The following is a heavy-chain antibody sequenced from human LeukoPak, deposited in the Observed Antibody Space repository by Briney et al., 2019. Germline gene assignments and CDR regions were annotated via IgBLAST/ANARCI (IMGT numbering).Heavy chain of an antibody. J-gene: IGHJ4*02. Sequence: SETLSLICTVSGGSTRSYYWSWIRQPPGKGLEWIGYIYYSGSTNYNPSLKSRVTISVDTSKNHFSLKLSSVTAADTAVYYCARVTGYIVEDYFDYWGQGTLVTVSS. CDR1: GGSTRSYY. V-gene: IGHV4-59*01. CDR3: ARVTGYIVEDYFDY. CDR2: IYYSGST. D-gene: IGHD3-22*01.